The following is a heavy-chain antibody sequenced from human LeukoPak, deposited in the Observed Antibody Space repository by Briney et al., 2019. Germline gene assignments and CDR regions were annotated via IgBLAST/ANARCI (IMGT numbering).Heavy chain of an antibody. D-gene: IGHD2-21*02. CDR1: GGSISSGGYY. CDR2: IYYSGST. CDR3: ARVGVVTGILDY. V-gene: IGHV4-31*03. J-gene: IGHJ4*02. Sequence: SETLSLTCTVSGGSISSGGYYWSWIRQHPGKGLEWIGYIYYSGSTYYNPSLKSRITISIDTSKNQFSLKLSSVTAADTVVYYCARVGVVTGILDYWGQGTLVTVSS.